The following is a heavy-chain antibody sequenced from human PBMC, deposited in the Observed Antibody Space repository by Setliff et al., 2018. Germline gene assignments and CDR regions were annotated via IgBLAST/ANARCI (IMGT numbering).Heavy chain of an antibody. J-gene: IGHJ2*01. V-gene: IGHV4-4*08. CDR3: ARVAYYHDSSGYYYDLNWYFDL. D-gene: IGHD3-22*01. CDR1: GASISDSY. CDR2: ILTTGST. Sequence: PSETLSLTCGVSGASISDSYWSWIRQPPGKGLEWIGHILTTGSTNYNPSLKSRVTVSVDTSKNQFSLRLNSVTAADTAVYYCARVAYYHDSSGYYYDLNWYFDLWGRGTLVTVSS.